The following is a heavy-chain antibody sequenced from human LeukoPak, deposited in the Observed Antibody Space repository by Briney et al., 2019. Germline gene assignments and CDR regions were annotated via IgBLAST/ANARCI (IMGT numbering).Heavy chain of an antibody. D-gene: IGHD3-10*01. CDR2: IYPGDSDT. CDR3: AGHLYGPGSSYYYYYGMDV. CDR1: GYSFTSYW. Sequence: GESLKISCKGSGYSFTSYWIGWVRQMPGKGLEWMGIIYPGDSDTRYSPSFQGQVTISADKSISTAYLQWSSLKASDTAMYYCAGHLYGPGSSYYYYYGMDVWGQGTTVTVSS. J-gene: IGHJ6*02. V-gene: IGHV5-51*01.